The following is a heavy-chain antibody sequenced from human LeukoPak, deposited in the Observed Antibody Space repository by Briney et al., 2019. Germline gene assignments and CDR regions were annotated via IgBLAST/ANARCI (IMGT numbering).Heavy chain of an antibody. CDR3: ARGVPRLNYYYYGMDV. D-gene: IGHD1-1*01. Sequence: SETLSLTCAVYGGSFSGYYWSWIRQPPGKGLGWIGEINHSGSTNYNPSLKSRVTISVDTSKNQFSLKLSSVTTADTAVYYCARGVPRLNYYYYGMDVWGQGTTVTVSS. J-gene: IGHJ6*02. V-gene: IGHV4-34*01. CDR2: INHSGST. CDR1: GGSFSGYY.